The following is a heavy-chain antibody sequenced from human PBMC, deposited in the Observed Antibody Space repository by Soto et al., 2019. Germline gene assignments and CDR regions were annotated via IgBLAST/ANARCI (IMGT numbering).Heavy chain of an antibody. Sequence: ESGGGVVQPGRSLRLSCAASGFTFSSYGMHWVRQAPGKGLEWVAVISYDGSNKYYADSVKGRFTISRDNSKNTLYQQMNSLRAEDTAVYYCAKDLITFGGVIVMADAFDIWGQGTMVTVSS. CDR1: GFTFSSYG. CDR2: ISYDGSNK. V-gene: IGHV3-30*18. D-gene: IGHD3-16*02. J-gene: IGHJ3*02. CDR3: AKDLITFGGVIVMADAFDI.